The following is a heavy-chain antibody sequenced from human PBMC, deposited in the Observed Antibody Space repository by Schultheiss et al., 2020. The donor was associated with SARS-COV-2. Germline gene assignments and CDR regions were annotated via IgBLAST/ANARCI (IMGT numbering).Heavy chain of an antibody. CDR3: ARDRGRLGLLDS. D-gene: IGHD1-26*01. Sequence: SETLSLTCIVYGASCSGCASPQGRGWRALGKSINNSSLKSRVTISIDTSKKQLSLKLSSVTAADTAVCYCARDRGRLGLLDSWGQGTLVTVSS. CDR2: SI. CDR1: GASCSG. V-gene: IGHV4-34*01. J-gene: IGHJ4*02.